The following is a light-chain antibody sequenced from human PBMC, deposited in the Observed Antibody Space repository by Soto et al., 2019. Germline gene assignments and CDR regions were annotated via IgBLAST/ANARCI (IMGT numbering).Light chain of an antibody. CDR3: QQYGSSPGT. CDR1: QSVRDRY. V-gene: IGKV3-20*01. CDR2: DTS. Sequence: EIVLTQSPGTLSLSPGERATLSCRASQSVRDRYLAWYQQKPGQAPSLLIYDTSTRATGVPDRFSGSGSVTDYALTISRVEPEDFAIYFCQQYGSSPGTFGQGTKVDIK. J-gene: IGKJ1*01.